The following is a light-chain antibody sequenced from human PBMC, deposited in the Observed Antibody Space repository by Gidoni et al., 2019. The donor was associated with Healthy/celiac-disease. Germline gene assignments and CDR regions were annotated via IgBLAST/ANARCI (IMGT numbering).Light chain of an antibody. CDR1: QDISNY. CDR3: QQYDNLPCS. J-gene: IGKJ2*04. CDR2: DAS. Sequence: DIQMTQSPSSLSASVGDRVTITCQASQDISNYLNWYQQKLGKAPKLLIYDASNLETGVPSRFSGSGSGTDFTFTISSLQPEDIATYYCQQYDNLPCSFGQGTKLEIK. V-gene: IGKV1-33*01.